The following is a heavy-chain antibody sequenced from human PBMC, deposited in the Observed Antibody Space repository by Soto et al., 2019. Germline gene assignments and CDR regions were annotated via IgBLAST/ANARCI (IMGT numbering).Heavy chain of an antibody. CDR2: IRGSGSGT. CDR3: AKDQDWNYVGWFDA. V-gene: IGHV3-23*01. Sequence: GGSLRLSCAASGFTFSNYAMSWVRQAPGKGLEWVSAIRGSGSGTYYADSVKGRFTISRDNSKNTLYLQMNSLRAEDTAVYYCAKDQDWNYVGWFDAWGQGTLVTVSS. CDR1: GFTFSNYA. D-gene: IGHD1-7*01. J-gene: IGHJ5*02.